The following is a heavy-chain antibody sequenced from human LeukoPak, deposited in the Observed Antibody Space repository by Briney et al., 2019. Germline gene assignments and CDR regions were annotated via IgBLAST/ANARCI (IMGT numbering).Heavy chain of an antibody. V-gene: IGHV4-34*01. CDR2: INQSGST. CDR1: GGSFSGYY. Sequence: SGTLSLTCAVYGGSFSGYYWSWIRQPPGKGLEWSGEINQSGSTNYNPSLKSRITISIDTSKNLFSLKLSSVIAADTAVYYCARGRISGGRHDAFDIWGQGTMVTVSS. CDR3: ARGRISGGRHDAFDI. D-gene: IGHD6-19*01. J-gene: IGHJ3*02.